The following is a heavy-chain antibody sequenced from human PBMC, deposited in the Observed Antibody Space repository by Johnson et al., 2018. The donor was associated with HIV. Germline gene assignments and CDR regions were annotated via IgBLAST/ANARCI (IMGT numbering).Heavy chain of an antibody. CDR2: ISYGESNE. CDR3: ARPLGPPLWHDAFDI. Sequence: QVQLVESGGGVVQPGRSLRLSCAASGFTFRSYSMHWVRQAPGKGLEWVAVISYGESNEYYADSVKGRFTISRDNSKNTLYLQMNSLRAEDTAVYYCARPLGPPLWHDAFDIWGQGTMVTVSS. J-gene: IGHJ3*02. CDR1: GFTFRSYS. V-gene: IGHV3-30*03. D-gene: IGHD3-16*01.